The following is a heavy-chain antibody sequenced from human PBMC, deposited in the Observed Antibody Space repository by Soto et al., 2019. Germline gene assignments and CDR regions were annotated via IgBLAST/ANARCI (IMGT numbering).Heavy chain of an antibody. CDR2: INPNSGGT. J-gene: IGHJ4*02. CDR1: GYTFTGYY. D-gene: IGHD5-12*01. CDR3: ARDVGYDYVN. V-gene: IGHV1-2*02. Sequence: ASVKVSCKASGYTFTGYYMHWVRQAPGQGLEWMGWINPNSGGTNYAQKFQGRVTISRDNAENSLYLQMNSLSAEDTAVYFCARDVGYDYVNWGQGTLVTVSS.